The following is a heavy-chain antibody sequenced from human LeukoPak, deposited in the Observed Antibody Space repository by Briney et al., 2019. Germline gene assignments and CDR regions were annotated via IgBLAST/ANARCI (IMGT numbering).Heavy chain of an antibody. Sequence: SETLSLTCTVSGGSISSSSYYWGWIRQPPGKGLEWIGSIYYSGSTYYNPSLKSRVTISVDTSKNQFSLKLSSVTAADTAVYYCARRTCSSTSCYTTFDYWGQGTLVTVSS. CDR2: IYYSGST. J-gene: IGHJ4*02. V-gene: IGHV4-39*01. CDR1: GGSISSSSYY. CDR3: ARRTCSSTSCYTTFDY. D-gene: IGHD2-2*02.